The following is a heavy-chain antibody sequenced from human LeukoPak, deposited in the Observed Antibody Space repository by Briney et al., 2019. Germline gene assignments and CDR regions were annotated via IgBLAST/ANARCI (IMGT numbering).Heavy chain of an antibody. D-gene: IGHD5-12*01. CDR1: GYTFTGYY. CDR2: INPNSGGT. J-gene: IGHJ4*02. Sequence: ASVKVSCKTSGYTFTGYYMHWVRQAPGQGLEWMGRINPNSGGTNYAQKFQGRVTMTRDTSISTAYMELSRLRSDNTAVYYCARGCGQATIYRELDYWGQGTLVTVSS. CDR3: ARGCGQATIYRELDY. V-gene: IGHV1-2*02.